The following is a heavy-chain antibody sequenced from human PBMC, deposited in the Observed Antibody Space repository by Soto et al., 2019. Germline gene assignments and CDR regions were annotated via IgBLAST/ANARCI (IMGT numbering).Heavy chain of an antibody. CDR1: GDSISTVDYF. D-gene: IGHD2-15*01. CDR2: IYKSTTT. Sequence: LSLTCSVSGDSISTVDYFWAWIRQPPGQALEYIGYIYKSTTTYYNPSFERRVAISLDTSKSQFSLTVTSVTAADTAVYFCARGRYCLTGRCFPNWFDSWGQGTLVNVSS. CDR3: ARGRYCLTGRCFPNWFDS. J-gene: IGHJ5*01. V-gene: IGHV4-30-4*01.